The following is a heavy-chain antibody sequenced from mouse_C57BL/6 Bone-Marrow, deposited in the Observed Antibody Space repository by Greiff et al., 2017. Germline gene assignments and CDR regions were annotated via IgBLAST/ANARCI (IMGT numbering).Heavy chain of an antibody. J-gene: IGHJ2*01. CDR3: ARNSLFYYYGSSYDFDY. CDR2: IWSGGST. V-gene: IGHV2-2*01. D-gene: IGHD1-1*01. CDR1: GFSFTSYG. Sequence: VKLVESGPGLVQPSQSLSITCTVSGFSFTSYGVHWVRQSPGKGLEWLGVIWSGGSTDYNAAFISRLSISKDNSKSQFFFKMNSLQADDTAIYYWARNSLFYYYGSSYDFDYWGQGTTLTVSS.